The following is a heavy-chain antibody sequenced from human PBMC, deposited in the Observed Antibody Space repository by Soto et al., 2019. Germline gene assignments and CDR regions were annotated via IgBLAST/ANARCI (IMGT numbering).Heavy chain of an antibody. V-gene: IGHV1-69*13. D-gene: IGHD6-19*01. J-gene: IGHJ4*02. Sequence: SVKVSCKASGGTFSSHAISWVRQAPGQGLEWMGGIIPIFGTANYAQKFQGRVTITADESTSTAYMELSSLRSEDTAVYYCARESIAVAGGADYFDFWGQGTRVTVSS. CDR1: GGTFSSHA. CDR3: ARESIAVAGGADYFDF. CDR2: IIPIFGTA.